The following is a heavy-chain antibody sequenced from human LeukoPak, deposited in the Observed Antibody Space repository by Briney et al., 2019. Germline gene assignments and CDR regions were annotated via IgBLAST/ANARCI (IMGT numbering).Heavy chain of an antibody. Sequence: GESLKISCSGSGYSFTNFWIGWVRQMPGKGLDWMGLIFPGDSDIRYNPSFEGHVTISADKSFSSAYLQWSGLKPSDTAMYYCARKTTSSNGLGAFDVWGQGTMVTVSS. D-gene: IGHD3-10*01. CDR1: GYSFTNFW. CDR2: IFPGDSDI. V-gene: IGHV5-51*01. CDR3: ARKTTSSNGLGAFDV. J-gene: IGHJ3*01.